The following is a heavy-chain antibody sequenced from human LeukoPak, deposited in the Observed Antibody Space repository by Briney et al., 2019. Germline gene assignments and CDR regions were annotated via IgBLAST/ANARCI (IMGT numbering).Heavy chain of an antibody. Sequence: SETLSLTCTVSGGSISSYYWSWIRQPPGKGLEWLGYIYYSGSTNYNPSLKSRVTISVDTSKNQFSLKLSSVTAADTAVYYCASPMGYNWNTKGDYWGQGTLVTVSS. J-gene: IGHJ4*02. CDR3: ASPMGYNWNTKGDY. D-gene: IGHD1/OR15-1a*01. CDR2: IYYSGST. V-gene: IGHV4-59*08. CDR1: GGSISSYY.